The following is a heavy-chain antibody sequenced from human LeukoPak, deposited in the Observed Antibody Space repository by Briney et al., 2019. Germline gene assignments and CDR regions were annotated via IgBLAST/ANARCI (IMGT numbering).Heavy chain of an antibody. D-gene: IGHD6-25*01. CDR2: IKQDGSEK. Sequence: GGSLRLSCAASGFTFSSYWMSWVRQAPGKGLEWEANIKQDGSEKYYVDSVKGRFTISRDNAKNSLYLQVNSLRAEDTAVYYCARVRRAALDYFDYWGQGTLVTVSS. CDR3: ARVRRAALDYFDY. J-gene: IGHJ4*02. V-gene: IGHV3-7*04. CDR1: GFTFSSYW.